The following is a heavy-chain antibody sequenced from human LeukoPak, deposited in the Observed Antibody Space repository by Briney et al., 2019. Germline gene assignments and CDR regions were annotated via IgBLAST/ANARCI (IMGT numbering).Heavy chain of an antibody. J-gene: IGHJ3*02. CDR2: ISSSSYI. Sequence: PGGSLRLSCAASGFTFSSYSMNWVRQAPGKGLEWVSSISSSSYIYYADSVKGRFTISRDNAKNSLYLQMDSLRAEDTAVYYCARGGYSYGGAFGIWGQGTMVTVSS. D-gene: IGHD5-18*01. CDR1: GFTFSSYS. V-gene: IGHV3-21*01. CDR3: ARGGYSYGGAFGI.